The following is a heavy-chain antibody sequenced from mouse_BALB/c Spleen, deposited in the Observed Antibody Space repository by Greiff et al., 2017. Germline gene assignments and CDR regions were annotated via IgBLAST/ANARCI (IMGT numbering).Heavy chain of an antibody. V-gene: IGHV1-7*01. CDR3: ARRYYGKDFDY. CDR2: INPSTGYT. CDR1: GYTFTSYW. Sequence: QVQLQQSGAELAKPGASVKMSCKASGYTFTSYWMHWVKQRPGQGLEWIGYINPSTGYTEYNQKFKDKATLTADKSSSTAYMQLSSLTSEDSAVYYCARRYYGKDFDYWGQGTTLTVSS. J-gene: IGHJ2*01. D-gene: IGHD1-1*01.